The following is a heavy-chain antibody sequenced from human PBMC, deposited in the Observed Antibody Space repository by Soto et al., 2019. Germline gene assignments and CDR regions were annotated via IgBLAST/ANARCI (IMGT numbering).Heavy chain of an antibody. CDR2: MSGGGDRT. V-gene: IGHV3-23*01. CDR3: ARKVLGSTSRPDWWYFDL. J-gene: IGHJ2*01. CDR1: GFTFINYA. Sequence: EVQLLESGGAWVQPGGTLRLSCVGSGFTFINYAMNWVRQTPGKGLEWVSTMSGGGDRTFDADTVKGRFTISRDNSKNTVNLQMNSLRADDTAVYYCARKVLGSTSRPDWWYFDLWGRGTLVTVSS. D-gene: IGHD2-2*01.